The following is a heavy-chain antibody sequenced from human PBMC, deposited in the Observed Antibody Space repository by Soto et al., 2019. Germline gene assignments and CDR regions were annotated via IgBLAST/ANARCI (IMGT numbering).Heavy chain of an antibody. CDR3: ARKEGLLNWFDP. CDR2: ISSSSSTI. V-gene: IGHV3-48*01. CDR1: GFTFSSYS. Sequence: EVQMVESGGGLVQPGGSLRLSSAASGFTFSSYSMNWVRQAPGKGLEWVSYISSSSSTIYYAASVQGRFTIARDNSKNSLYLQMNSLRAEDTAVYYCARKEGLLNWFDPWGQGTLVTVSS. J-gene: IGHJ5*02. D-gene: IGHD1-26*01.